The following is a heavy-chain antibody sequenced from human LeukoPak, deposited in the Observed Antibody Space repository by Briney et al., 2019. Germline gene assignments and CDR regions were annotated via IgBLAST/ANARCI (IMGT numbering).Heavy chain of an antibody. Sequence: PSQTLSLTCAVSGGSISSGGYSWSWIRQPPGKGLEWIGYIYHSGSTYYNPSLKSRVTISVDRSKNQFSLKLSSVTAADTAVYYCAREGNYGDSMYYFDYWGQGTLVTVSS. J-gene: IGHJ4*02. V-gene: IGHV4-30-2*01. CDR2: IYHSGST. CDR3: AREGNYGDSMYYFDY. D-gene: IGHD4-17*01. CDR1: GGSISSGGYS.